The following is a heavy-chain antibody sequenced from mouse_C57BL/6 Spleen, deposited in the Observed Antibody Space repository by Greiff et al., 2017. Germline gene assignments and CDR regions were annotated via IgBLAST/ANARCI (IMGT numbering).Heavy chain of an antibody. CDR3: TRTITTVVASPYYLDY. J-gene: IGHJ2*01. V-gene: IGHV1-5*01. CDR1: GYTFTSYW. D-gene: IGHD1-1*01. CDR2: IYPGNSDT. Sequence: VHVKQSGTVLARPGASVKMSCKTSGYTFTSYWMHWVKQRPGQGLEWIGAIYPGNSDTSYNQKFKGKAKLTAVTSASTAYMELSSLTNEDSAVYYCTRTITTVVASPYYLDYWGQGTTLTVSS.